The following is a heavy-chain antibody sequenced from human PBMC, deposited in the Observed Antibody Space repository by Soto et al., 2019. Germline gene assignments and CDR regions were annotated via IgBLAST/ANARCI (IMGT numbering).Heavy chain of an antibody. CDR3: ARDLTIGGFFDP. CDR2: IYYTGRT. J-gene: IGHJ5*02. Sequence: LSLTCTVSGGSITSYYWTWIRQPPGKELEWIGYIYYTGRTNCNPSLKSRLTMSVDTSKNQFSLRLSSVTAADTAVYYCARDLTIGGFFDPWGQGTLVTVSS. D-gene: IGHD3-10*01. CDR1: GGSITSYY. V-gene: IGHV4-59*01.